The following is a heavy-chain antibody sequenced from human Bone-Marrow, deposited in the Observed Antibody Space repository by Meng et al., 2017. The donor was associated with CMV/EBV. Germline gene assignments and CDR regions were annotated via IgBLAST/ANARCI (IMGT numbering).Heavy chain of an antibody. CDR3: ANSGNIVVVVAAIDY. CDR2: ISGSGGST. V-gene: IGHV3-23*01. CDR1: GFTFSRYA. Sequence: SGFTFSRYAVGWVRQAPGKGLEWFSAISGSGGSTYYADSVKGRFTISRDNSKNTLYLQMNSLRAEDTAVYYCANSGNIVVVVAAIDYWGQGTLVTVSS. D-gene: IGHD2-15*01. J-gene: IGHJ4*02.